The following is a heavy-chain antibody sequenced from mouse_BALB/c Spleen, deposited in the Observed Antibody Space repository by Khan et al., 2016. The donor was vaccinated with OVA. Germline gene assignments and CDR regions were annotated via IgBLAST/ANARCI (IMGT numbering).Heavy chain of an antibody. Sequence: VQLQQSGAEFVKPGASVKLSCTAAGFNIKDTYMHWINQRPQQGLVWIGRIDPANGNVKYDPNFQDKATIAADASSNTAYLQLSSLTSADTAVXYCTRGAYNGLFAYWGQGTLVTVSA. CDR1: GFNIKDTY. CDR2: IDPANGNV. CDR3: TRGAYNGLFAY. D-gene: IGHD2-10*01. J-gene: IGHJ3*01. V-gene: IGHV14-3*02.